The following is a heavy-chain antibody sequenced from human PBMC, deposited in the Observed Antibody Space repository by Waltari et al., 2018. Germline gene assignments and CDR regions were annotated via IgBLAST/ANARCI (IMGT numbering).Heavy chain of an antibody. CDR3: ARGGIAAGSVDV. J-gene: IGHJ6*04. Sequence: QVQLQESGPGLVKPSETLSLTCTVSGGSISSYYWSWIRQPPGKGLGWVGYIYTTRSTNYHPSLKSRVTISVDTAKNQFSLKLSSVTAADTAVYYCARGGIAAGSVDVWGKGTTVTVSS. CDR1: GGSISSYY. V-gene: IGHV4-4*09. CDR2: IYTTRST. D-gene: IGHD6-13*01.